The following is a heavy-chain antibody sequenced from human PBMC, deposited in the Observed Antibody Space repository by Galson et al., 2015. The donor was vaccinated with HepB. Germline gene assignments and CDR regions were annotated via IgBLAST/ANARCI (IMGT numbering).Heavy chain of an antibody. CDR1: GYTFTSYG. V-gene: IGHV1-18*04. Sequence: SVKVSCKASGYTFTSYGISWVRQAPGQGLEWMGWISAYNGNTNYAQKLQGRVTMTTDTSTSTAYMELRSLRSDDTAVYYCARDRVAYIAVAGNSSPDYWGQGTLVTVSS. D-gene: IGHD6-19*01. CDR3: ARDRVAYIAVAGNSSPDY. J-gene: IGHJ4*02. CDR2: ISAYNGNT.